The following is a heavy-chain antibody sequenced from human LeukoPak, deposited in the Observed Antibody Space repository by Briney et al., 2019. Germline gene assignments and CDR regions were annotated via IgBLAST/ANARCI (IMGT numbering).Heavy chain of an antibody. D-gene: IGHD6-19*01. CDR3: ARDTSGWLYFDY. CDR2: IYYSGST. CDR1: GGSISTYY. V-gene: IGHV4-59*01. J-gene: IGHJ4*02. Sequence: PSETLSLTCTVSGGSISTYYWSWIRQPPGKGLEWIGYIYYSGSTNYNPSLKSRVTISVDTSRNQFSLKLSSVTAADTAVYYCARDTSGWLYFDYWGQGTLVTVSS.